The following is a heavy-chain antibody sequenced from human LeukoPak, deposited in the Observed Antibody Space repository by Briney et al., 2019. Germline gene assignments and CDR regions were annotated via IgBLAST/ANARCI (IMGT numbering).Heavy chain of an antibody. CDR1: GGSITSNY. CDR2: IHSSGAT. V-gene: IGHV4-59*08. CDR3: ARHLLVAGPMVFDY. Sequence: SETLSLTCTASGGSITSNYWSWVRQPPGKGLEWIGEIHSSGATKYNPSLKSRVTISVDTSKSHFSLNLRSVTAEDTAVYYCARHLLVAGPMVFDYWGQGTLVTVSS. D-gene: IGHD6-19*01. J-gene: IGHJ4*02.